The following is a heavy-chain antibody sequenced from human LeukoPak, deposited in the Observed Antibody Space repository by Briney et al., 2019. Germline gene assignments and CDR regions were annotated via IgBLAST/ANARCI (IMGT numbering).Heavy chain of an antibody. CDR2: ISYDGDNK. CDR3: AREGWDCSSTSCYYYYGMDV. J-gene: IGHJ6*02. Sequence: GGSLRLSCAASGFTFSTYAMHWVRQAPGKGLEWVALISYDGDNKYYADSVKGRFTLSRHNSKNTLYLQMNSLRAEDTAVYYCAREGWDCSSTSCYYYYGMDVWGQGTTVTVSS. V-gene: IGHV3-30*04. CDR1: GFTFSTYA. D-gene: IGHD2-2*01.